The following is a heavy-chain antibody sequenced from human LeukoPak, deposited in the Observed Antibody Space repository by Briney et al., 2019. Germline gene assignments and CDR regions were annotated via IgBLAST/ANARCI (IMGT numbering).Heavy chain of an antibody. D-gene: IGHD5-24*01. J-gene: IGHJ4*02. CDR1: GFTFSSYW. V-gene: IGHV3-7*01. CDR3: ARDHGWLPDY. Sequence: GGSLRLSCAASGFTFSSYWMSWVRQAPGKGLEWVGNIKEDGSDKYYVESVRGRFTISRDNAKNSLYLQMNSLRAEDTAVYYCARDHGWLPDYWGQGTLVTVSS. CDR2: IKEDGSDK.